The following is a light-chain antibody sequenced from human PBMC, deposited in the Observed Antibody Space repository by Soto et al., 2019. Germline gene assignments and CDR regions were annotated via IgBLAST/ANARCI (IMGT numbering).Light chain of an antibody. CDR2: GAS. J-gene: IGKJ4*01. Sequence: EIVMTQSPDTLSVSPGERATLSCRASQTVKSNLAWYQQKLGQAPRLLIYGASTRATGIPGRFSGSGSGTEFTLIISSLQSEDSAVYYCQQYNQWPFRIGRGTKVEIK. CDR3: QQYNQWPFR. V-gene: IGKV3-15*01. CDR1: QTVKSN.